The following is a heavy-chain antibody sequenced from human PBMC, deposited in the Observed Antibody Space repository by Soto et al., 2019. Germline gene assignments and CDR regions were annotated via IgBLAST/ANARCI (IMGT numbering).Heavy chain of an antibody. CDR2: ISSPGTYI. CDR1: GFTFSTYS. J-gene: IGHJ5*02. Sequence: GGSLRLSCAASGFTFSTYSMNWVRQAPGKGLEWVSSISSPGTYIYYADSVKGRFTISRDNGKNSLYLQMNSLRAEDTAVYYCASSQWMDWFDPWGQGTLVTVSS. D-gene: IGHD2-2*03. CDR3: ASSQWMDWFDP. V-gene: IGHV3-21*01.